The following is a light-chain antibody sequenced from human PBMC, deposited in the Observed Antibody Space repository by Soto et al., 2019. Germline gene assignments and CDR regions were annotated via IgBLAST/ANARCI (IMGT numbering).Light chain of an antibody. CDR2: AAS. Sequence: GESVTITCRASQVITTSLAWYQVKPGKAPKLLIYAASTLESGVPSRFSATVSGTEFSLPLTRLQTEDVATDXXXXXFXSPITFGQGTRLDIK. CDR3: XXXFXSPIT. V-gene: IGKV1-9*01. J-gene: IGKJ5*01. CDR1: QVITTS.